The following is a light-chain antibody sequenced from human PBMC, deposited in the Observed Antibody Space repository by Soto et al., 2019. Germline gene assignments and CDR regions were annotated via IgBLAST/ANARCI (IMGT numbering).Light chain of an antibody. V-gene: IGKV1-5*03. CDR1: QSVGSW. CDR3: QQYGSSSPWT. CDR2: KAS. Sequence: DIQMTQSPSTLSASVGDRVTITCRASQSVGSWLAWYQQKPGKAPKLLIYKASSLESGVPSRFSGSGSGTECSLTISSLQPDDFASYQCQQYGSSSPWTFGQGTKVEIK. J-gene: IGKJ1*01.